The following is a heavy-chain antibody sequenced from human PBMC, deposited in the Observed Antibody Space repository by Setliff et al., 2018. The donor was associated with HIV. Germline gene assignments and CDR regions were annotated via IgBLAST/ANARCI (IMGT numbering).Heavy chain of an antibody. CDR3: ARQAGHVGDHFDY. Sequence: SVKVSCKASGDIFSYQTYSWVRRAPGQGLEWMGSIIPMVGFANYEGKCQGRVTILADASTNTTYLDLTSLRSEDTALYFCARQAGHVGDHFDYWGQGTLVTRLL. CDR2: IIPMVGFA. J-gene: IGHJ4*02. D-gene: IGHD2-21*01. CDR1: GDIFSYQT. V-gene: IGHV1-69*02.